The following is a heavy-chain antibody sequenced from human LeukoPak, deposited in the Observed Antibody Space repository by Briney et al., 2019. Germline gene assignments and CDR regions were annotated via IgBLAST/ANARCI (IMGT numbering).Heavy chain of an antibody. V-gene: IGHV1-2*02. J-gene: IGHJ4*02. CDR3: VRGGYYDILTGYLNY. CDR2: INPNSGGT. D-gene: IGHD3-9*01. CDR1: GYTFTGYY. Sequence: ASVTVSCKASGYTFTGYYMHWVRQAPGQGLEWMGWINPNSGGTNYAQKFQGRVTMTRETSISTAYMELSRLRSDDTAVYYCVRGGYYDILTGYLNYWGQGTLVTVSS.